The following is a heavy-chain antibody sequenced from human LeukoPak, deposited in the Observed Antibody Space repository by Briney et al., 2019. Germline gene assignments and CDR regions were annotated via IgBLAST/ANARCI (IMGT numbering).Heavy chain of an antibody. D-gene: IGHD6-19*01. V-gene: IGHV4-59*01. CDR3: ASLYSSGGDY. CDR1: GGSISSYY. J-gene: IGHJ4*02. CDR2: IYYSGST. Sequence: SETLSLTRTVSGGSISSYYWSWIRQPPGKGLEWIGYIYYSGSTNYNPSLKSRVTISVDTSKNQFSLNLSSVTAADTAVYYCASLYSSGGDYWGQGTLVTVSS.